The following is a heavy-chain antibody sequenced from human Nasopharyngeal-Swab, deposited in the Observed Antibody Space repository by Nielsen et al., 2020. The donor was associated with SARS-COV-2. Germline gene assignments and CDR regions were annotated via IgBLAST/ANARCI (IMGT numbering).Heavy chain of an antibody. CDR2: ISSSGSTI. V-gene: IGHV3-11*01. CDR1: GFKFSDYY. CDR3: AKEALGYSGYDSNWFDP. D-gene: IGHD5-12*01. Sequence: GGSLRLSCAGTGFKFSDYYMNWIRQAPGKGLEWVSYISSSGSTIYYADSVKGRFTISRDNAKNSLYLQMNSLRAEDTALYYCAKEALGYSGYDSNWFDPWGQGTLVTVSS. J-gene: IGHJ5*02.